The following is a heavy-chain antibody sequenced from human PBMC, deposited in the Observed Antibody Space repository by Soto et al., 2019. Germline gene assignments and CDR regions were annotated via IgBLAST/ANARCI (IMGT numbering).Heavy chain of an antibody. CDR3: ARDARGTRGFDEMDI. J-gene: IGHJ6*02. Sequence: GASVKVSCKASGYIFTGYHIHWVRQAPGRGLEWMGWINPNSGDTEYAQNFQGRVTMTRDTSFNLVYMEMSGLMSVDTAVYYCARDARGTRGFDEMDIWGQGTTVTVSS. D-gene: IGHD3-9*01. CDR2: INPNSGDT. V-gene: IGHV1-2*02. CDR1: GYIFTGYH.